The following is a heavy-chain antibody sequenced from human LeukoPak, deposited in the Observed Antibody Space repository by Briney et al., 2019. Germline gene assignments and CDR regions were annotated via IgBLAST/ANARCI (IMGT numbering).Heavy chain of an antibody. CDR2: IKHDGSDK. V-gene: IGHV3-7*01. Sequence: GGSLRLSCAASGFTFSNYWMTWVRQAPGKGLEWVANIKHDGSDKYYVDSVKGRFTVSRDNAKNSLSLQMNSLRADDTAVYYCARTDYGHYGWYFYLTGGGTLVTVSS. J-gene: IGHJ2*01. CDR3: ARTDYGHYGWYFYL. CDR1: GFTFSNYW. D-gene: IGHD4-17*01.